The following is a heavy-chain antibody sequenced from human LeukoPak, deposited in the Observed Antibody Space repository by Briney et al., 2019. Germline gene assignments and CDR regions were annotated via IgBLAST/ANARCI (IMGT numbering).Heavy chain of an antibody. V-gene: IGHV3-21*01. CDR1: GFTFSSYA. CDR2: IDTSPYI. Sequence: PGGSLRLSCAASGFTFSSYAMSWVRQAPGKGLEWVSSIDTSPYIYYADSMKGRFTISRDNAKNSLYLQMNSLRAEDTAVYYCAKDRLLWFGESYPYYFDYWGQGTLVTVSS. J-gene: IGHJ4*02. CDR3: AKDRLLWFGESYPYYFDY. D-gene: IGHD3-10*01.